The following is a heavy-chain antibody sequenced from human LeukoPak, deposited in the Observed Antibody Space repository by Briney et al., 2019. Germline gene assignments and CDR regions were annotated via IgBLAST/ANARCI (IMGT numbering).Heavy chain of an antibody. V-gene: IGHV3-74*01. D-gene: IGHD6-6*01. Sequence: QPGGSLRLSCAASGFTFSSYAMHWARQLPGKGLVWVSRISPTGSTTSYADSVKGRFTVSRDNAKNTLYLQVNNLRAEDTAVYYCARGPNSNWSGLDFWGQGTLLTVSS. J-gene: IGHJ4*02. CDR3: ARGPNSNWSGLDF. CDR2: ISPTGSTT. CDR1: GFTFSSYA.